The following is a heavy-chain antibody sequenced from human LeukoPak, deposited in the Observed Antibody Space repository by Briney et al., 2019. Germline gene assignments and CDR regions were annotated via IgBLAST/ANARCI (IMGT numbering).Heavy chain of an antibody. V-gene: IGHV1-18*01. J-gene: IGHJ5*02. CDR2: ISAYSGNT. CDR3: ARGGRRAAAGTGYNWFDP. D-gene: IGHD6-13*01. CDR1: GYTFTSYG. Sequence: ASVKVSCKASGYTFTSYGISWVRQAPGQGLEWMGWISAYSGNTNYAQKLQGRVTMTTDTSTSTAYMELRSLRSDDTAVYYCARGGRRAAAGTGYNWFDPWGQGTLVTASS.